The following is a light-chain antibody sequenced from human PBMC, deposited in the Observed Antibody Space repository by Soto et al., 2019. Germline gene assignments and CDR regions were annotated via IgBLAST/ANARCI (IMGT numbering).Light chain of an antibody. V-gene: IGKV2-30*02. CDR3: MQGTHWPIT. CDR1: HSLVHSDGIAY. CDR2: KVS. Sequence: DVVMTQSPLSLPVTLGQPASISCRSNHSLVHSDGIAYFSWFQQRPGRSPRRLIYKVSNRDSGVPARFSGSGSGTDFALKISRVEAEDVGVYYCMQGTHWPITFGQGTRLEF. J-gene: IGKJ5*01.